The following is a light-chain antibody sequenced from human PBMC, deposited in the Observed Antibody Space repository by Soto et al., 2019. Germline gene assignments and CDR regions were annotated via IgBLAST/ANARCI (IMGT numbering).Light chain of an antibody. CDR1: SSNIGSNS. Sequence: SVLTQPPSASGTPGQRVTISCSGSSSNIGSNSVNWYKQVPGTAPKILIYSNSQRPSGVPDRFSGSKSGTSASLAISCLQSEDEADYYCGVWDDSVNVRYLFGTGTKVTV. V-gene: IGLV1-44*01. J-gene: IGLJ1*01. CDR2: SNS. CDR3: GVWDDSVNVRYL.